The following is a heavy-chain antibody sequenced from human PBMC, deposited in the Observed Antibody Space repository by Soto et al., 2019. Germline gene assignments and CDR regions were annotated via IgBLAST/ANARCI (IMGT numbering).Heavy chain of an antibody. D-gene: IGHD1-26*01. CDR1: GCSFTSLD. Sequence: ASVKVSCKASGCSFTSLDINWVRQTAGQGLEWMGWMEPSTGRTGYAQKFQGRVIMTRDTSINTAYMELTTLTSDDTAFYYCARGVSAGVDYWGQGTLVTVSS. J-gene: IGHJ4*02. CDR2: MEPSTGRT. V-gene: IGHV1-8*01. CDR3: ARGVSAGVDY.